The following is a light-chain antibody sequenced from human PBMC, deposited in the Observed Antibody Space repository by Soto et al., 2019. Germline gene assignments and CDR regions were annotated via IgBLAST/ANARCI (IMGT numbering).Light chain of an antibody. V-gene: IGKV1-5*03. CDR3: QHYNSYSEA. CDR2: KAS. Sequence: DIQMTQYPSSLSASVGDRVTITCRASQSISSYLNWYQQKPGKAPKLLIYKASTLKSGVPSRFSGSGSGTEFTLTISSLQPDDFATYYCQHYNSYSEAFGQGTNVDI. J-gene: IGKJ1*01. CDR1: QSISSY.